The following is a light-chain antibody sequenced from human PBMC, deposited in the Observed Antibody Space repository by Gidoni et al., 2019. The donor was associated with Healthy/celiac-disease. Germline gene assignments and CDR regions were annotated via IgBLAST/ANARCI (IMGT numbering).Light chain of an antibody. CDR3: SSYTSSSTPCV. J-gene: IGLJ1*01. CDR2: EVS. V-gene: IGLV2-14*01. Sequence: QSALTQHASVSGSPGQSITISCTGTSSDVGGYNYVSWYQQHPGKAPKLMIYEVSNRPSGVSNRFSGSKSGNTASLTISGLQAEDEADYYCSSYTSSSTPCVFGTGTKVTVL. CDR1: SSDVGGYNY.